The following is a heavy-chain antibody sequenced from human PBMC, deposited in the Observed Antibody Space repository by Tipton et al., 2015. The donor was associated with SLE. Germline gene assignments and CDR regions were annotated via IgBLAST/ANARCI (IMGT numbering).Heavy chain of an antibody. V-gene: IGHV3-30-3*01. CDR2: ISYDGSNK. J-gene: IGHJ4*02. CDR1: GFTFSSYW. D-gene: IGHD6-13*01. CDR3: AREDSDSSWYLDY. Sequence: SLRLSCAASGFTFSSYWMSWVRQAPGKGLEWVAVISYDGSNKYYADSVKGRFTISRDNSKNTLYLQMNSLRAEDTAVYYCAREDSDSSWYLDYWGQGTLVTVSS.